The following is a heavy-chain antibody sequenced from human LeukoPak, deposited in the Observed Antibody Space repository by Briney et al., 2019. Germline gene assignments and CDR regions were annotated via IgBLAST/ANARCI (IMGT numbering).Heavy chain of an antibody. V-gene: IGHV3-23*01. CDR1: GFTFSNYA. J-gene: IGHJ6*03. D-gene: IGHD3-3*01. Sequence: GGSLRLSCAASGFTFSNYAMNWVRQAPGKGLEWVSSISRSGGSTFYADSVKGGFTISRDNSKNTLYLQMNSLRAEDTAVYYCAKAPRFGDHATEYYYYYMDVWGKGTTVTVSS. CDR3: AKAPRFGDHATEYYYYYMDV. CDR2: ISRSGGST.